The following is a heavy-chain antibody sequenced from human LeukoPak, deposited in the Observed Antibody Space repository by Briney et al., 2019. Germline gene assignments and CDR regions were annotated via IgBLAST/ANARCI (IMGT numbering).Heavy chain of an antibody. CDR1: GLNVTYNY. V-gene: IGHV3-53*01. Sequence: GGSLRLSCAASGLNVTYNYMSWVRQAPGKGLEWLSVIYSGGMTYYPDSVKGRFIISRDNSKNTLYLQMNRLRAEDTAVYYCYARPVLPAAFLPSGNYMDVWGKGTTVTVSS. D-gene: IGHD2-2*01. CDR2: IYSGGMT. J-gene: IGHJ6*03. CDR3: YARPVLPAAFLPSGNYMDV.